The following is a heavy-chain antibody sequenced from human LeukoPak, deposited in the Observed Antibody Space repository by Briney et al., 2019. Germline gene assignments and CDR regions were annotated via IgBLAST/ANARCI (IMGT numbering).Heavy chain of an antibody. CDR1: GDSVSSNSAT. CDR3: ARAGTYGYYWYFDL. CDR2: TYYRSKWYN. Sequence: SQTLSLTCAISGDSVSSNSATWNWIRQSPWRGLELLVRTYYRSKWYNDYAVSLKSRITINPDTSKNQFSLQLNSVTPEDTAVYYCARAGTYGYYWYFDLWGRGTLVTVSS. J-gene: IGHJ2*01. D-gene: IGHD5-24*01. V-gene: IGHV6-1*01.